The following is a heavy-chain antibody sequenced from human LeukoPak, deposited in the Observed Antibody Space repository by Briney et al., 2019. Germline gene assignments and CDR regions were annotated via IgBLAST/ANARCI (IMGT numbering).Heavy chain of an antibody. CDR3: ARDRSGSYYRD. CDR1: GGTFSSYA. CDR2: IIPIFCTA. J-gene: IGHJ4*02. D-gene: IGHD3-10*01. Sequence: ASVKVSCKASGGTFSSYAISWVRQAPGQGLEWMGGIIPIFCTANYAQKFQGRLTITTDESTSTAYMELSSLRSGDTAVYYGARDRSGSYYRDWGQGTLVTVSS. V-gene: IGHV1-69*05.